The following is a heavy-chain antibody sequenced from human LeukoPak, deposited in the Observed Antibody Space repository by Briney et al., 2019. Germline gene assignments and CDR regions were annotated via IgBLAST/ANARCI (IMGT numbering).Heavy chain of an antibody. V-gene: IGHV1-2*02. J-gene: IGHJ3*02. CDR1: GYTFIGYY. Sequence: ASVKVSCKASGYTFIGYYMHWVRQAPGQGLEWMGWINPNSGGTNYAQKFQGRVTMTRDTSISTAYMELSRLRSDDTAVYYCAKVGKIVGATGRVGAFDIWGQGTMVTVSS. D-gene: IGHD1-26*01. CDR3: AKVGKIVGATGRVGAFDI. CDR2: INPNSGGT.